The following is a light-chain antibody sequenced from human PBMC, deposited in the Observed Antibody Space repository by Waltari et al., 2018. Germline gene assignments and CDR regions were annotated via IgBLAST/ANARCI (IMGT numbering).Light chain of an antibody. Sequence: QSALTQPASVSGSPGQSFTIPCPGTDSDVGPYDVVSWSQQHPGNAPHLYIYEVSDRPSGISNRFADSKSGTTASLTISGLQAEDEADYYCSSYTTSSAPGVLGTGTRVTVL. CDR2: EVS. CDR3: SSYTTSSAPGV. V-gene: IGLV2-14*01. J-gene: IGLJ1*01. CDR1: DSDVGPYDV.